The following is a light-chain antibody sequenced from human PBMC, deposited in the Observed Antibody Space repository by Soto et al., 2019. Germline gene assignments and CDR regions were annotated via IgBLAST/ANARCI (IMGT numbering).Light chain of an antibody. CDR1: QSVRSTY. V-gene: IGKV3-20*01. CDR2: GAS. J-gene: IGKJ1*01. Sequence: EIVLTQSPCTLSLFAGERATFSCRASQSVRSTYLAWYQQTPGPAPRLLIYGASRRATGIPDRFSGSGAWTAFTLTISSRVPEDAAVNYCQQYGNSPRTFGQGTKVEIK. CDR3: QQYGNSPRT.